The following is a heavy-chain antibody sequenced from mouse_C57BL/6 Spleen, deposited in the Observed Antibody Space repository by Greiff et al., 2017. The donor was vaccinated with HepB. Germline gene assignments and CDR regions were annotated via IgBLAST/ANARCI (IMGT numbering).Heavy chain of an antibody. Sequence: EVKLQQSGPELVKPGASVKISCKASGYTFTDYYMNWVKQSHGKSLEWIGDINPNNGGTSYNQKFKGKATLTVDKSSSTAYMELRSLTSEDSAVYYCARSGVYGYDWFAYWGQGTLVTVSA. CDR2: INPNNGGT. CDR1: GYTFTDYY. V-gene: IGHV1-26*01. D-gene: IGHD2-2*01. CDR3: ARSGVYGYDWFAY. J-gene: IGHJ3*01.